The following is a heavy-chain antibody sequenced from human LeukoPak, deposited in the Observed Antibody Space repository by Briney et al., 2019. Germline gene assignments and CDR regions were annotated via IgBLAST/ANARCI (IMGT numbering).Heavy chain of an antibody. J-gene: IGHJ4*02. CDR3: AKVSGDSSGYYYFDY. D-gene: IGHD3-22*01. CDR1: GFTFSSYG. Sequence: GGSLRLSCAASGFTFSSYGMHWVRQAPGKGLEWVAVISYDGSNKYYADSVKGRFTISRDNSKNTLYLQMNSLRAEDTAVYYCAKVSGDSSGYYYFDYWGQGTLVTVSS. V-gene: IGHV3-30*18. CDR2: ISYDGSNK.